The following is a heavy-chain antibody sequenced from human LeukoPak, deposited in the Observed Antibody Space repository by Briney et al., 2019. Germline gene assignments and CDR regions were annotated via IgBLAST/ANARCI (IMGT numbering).Heavy chain of an antibody. CDR3: ARDMGINYDILTGYNDAFDI. Sequence: SVKVSCKASGGTFSSYAISWVRQAPGQGLEWMGGIIPIFGTANYAQKFQGRVTITADKSTSTAYMELSSLRSEDTAVYYCARDMGINYDILTGYNDAFDIWGQGTMVTVSS. CDR1: GGTFSSYA. D-gene: IGHD3-9*01. V-gene: IGHV1-69*06. J-gene: IGHJ3*02. CDR2: IIPIFGTA.